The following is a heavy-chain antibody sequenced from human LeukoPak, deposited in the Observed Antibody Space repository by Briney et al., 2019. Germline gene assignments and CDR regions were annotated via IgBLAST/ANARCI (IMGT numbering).Heavy chain of an antibody. CDR2: IYYSGST. D-gene: IGHD3-3*01. CDR3: QAGGYDFWSGYPYNFDY. Sequence: SETLSLTCTVSGGSISSSSYYWSWIRQPPGKGLEWIGSIYYSGSTYYNPSLKSRVTISVDTSKNQFSLKLSSVTAADTAVYYCQAGGYDFWSGYPYNFDYWGQGTLVTVSS. J-gene: IGHJ4*02. CDR1: GGSISSSSYY. V-gene: IGHV4-39*01.